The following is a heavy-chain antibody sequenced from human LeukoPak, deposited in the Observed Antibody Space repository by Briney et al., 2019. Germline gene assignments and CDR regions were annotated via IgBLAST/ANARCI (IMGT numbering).Heavy chain of an antibody. CDR1: GFTFGDYA. CDR2: IRSKAYRGTT. V-gene: IGHV3-49*04. J-gene: IGHJ4*02. D-gene: IGHD3-10*01. CDR3: ARGWFGELFALNFDY. Sequence: GGSLRLSCTASGFTFGDYAMSWVRQAPGKGLEWVGFIRSKAYRGTTEYAASVKGRFTISRDDSKSIAYLQMNSLRAEDTAVYYCARGWFGELFALNFDYWGQGTLVTVSS.